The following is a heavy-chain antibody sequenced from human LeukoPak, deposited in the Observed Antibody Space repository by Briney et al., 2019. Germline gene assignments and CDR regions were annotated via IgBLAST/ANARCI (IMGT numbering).Heavy chain of an antibody. CDR3: ARDGWFYYDSSDYSGFDY. Sequence: ASVKVSCKASGYHFNGDFLQWVRQAPGQGLEWLGWINPNTGSTNYAQKFQGRVTLTRDTSITTAYMELSSLVSDDTAVYYCARDGWFYYDSSDYSGFDYWGQGTLVTVSS. J-gene: IGHJ4*02. CDR1: GYHFNGDF. V-gene: IGHV1-2*02. CDR2: INPNTGST. D-gene: IGHD3-22*01.